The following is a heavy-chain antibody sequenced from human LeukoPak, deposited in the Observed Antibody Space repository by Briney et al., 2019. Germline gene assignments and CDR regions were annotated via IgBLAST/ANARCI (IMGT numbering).Heavy chain of an antibody. CDR1: GGSFIGYY. Sequence: NSSETLSLTCAVYGGSFIGYYWSWIRQPPGKGLEWIGEINHFGSANYNPSLKSRVTISIDTSKNQFSLKLSSVTAADTAVYYCAREGAAMAHFDYWGQGTLVTVSS. D-gene: IGHD5-18*01. CDR2: INHFGSA. V-gene: IGHV4-34*01. CDR3: AREGAAMAHFDY. J-gene: IGHJ4*02.